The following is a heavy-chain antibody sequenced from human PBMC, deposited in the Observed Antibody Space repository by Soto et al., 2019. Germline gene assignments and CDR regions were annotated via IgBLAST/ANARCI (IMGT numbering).Heavy chain of an antibody. J-gene: IGHJ2*01. V-gene: IGHV3-23*01. CDR3: AKGRPPFDL. Sequence: EVQLLESGGGLLQPGGSWGLSCAASQFTFSYYAMGWVRQAPGKGLEWVSLISGAGGSTNYADSVKGRFAISRDNSENTLYLQMNSLSAEDTAVYYCAKGRPPFDLWGRGTLVIVSS. CDR1: QFTFSYYA. CDR2: ISGAGGST. D-gene: IGHD6-6*01.